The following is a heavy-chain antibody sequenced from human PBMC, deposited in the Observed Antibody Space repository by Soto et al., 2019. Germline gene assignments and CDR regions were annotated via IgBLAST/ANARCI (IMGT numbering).Heavy chain of an antibody. CDR2: IKQDGSEK. Sequence: PGGSLRLSCAASGFTFSSYWMSWVRQAPGKGLEWVANIKQDGSEKYYVDSVKGRFTISRDNAKNSLYLQMNSLRAEDTAVYYCARGDDCSGGSCYPRYYYYYGMDVWGQGTTVTVSS. J-gene: IGHJ6*02. CDR1: GFTFSSYW. V-gene: IGHV3-7*03. D-gene: IGHD2-15*01. CDR3: ARGDDCSGGSCYPRYYYYYGMDV.